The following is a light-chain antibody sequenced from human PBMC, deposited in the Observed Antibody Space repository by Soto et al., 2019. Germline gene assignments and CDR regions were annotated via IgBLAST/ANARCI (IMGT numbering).Light chain of an antibody. CDR3: QQYGSSPHA. V-gene: IGKV3-20*01. CDR1: QSVSSSY. J-gene: IGKJ2*01. CDR2: GAS. Sequence: EIVLTQSPGTLSLSPGGRATLSCRASQSVSSSYLAWYQQKPGQAPRLLIHGASTRATGIPDRFSGSGSGTDFSLTISRLEPEDFAVYYCQQYGSSPHAFGQGTKLEIK.